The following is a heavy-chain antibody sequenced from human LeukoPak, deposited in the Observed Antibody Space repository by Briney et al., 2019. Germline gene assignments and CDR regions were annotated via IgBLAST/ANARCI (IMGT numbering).Heavy chain of an antibody. CDR3: VRGRYSSGWFKDKNWFDP. J-gene: IGHJ5*02. CDR2: IYHSGTT. CDR1: GVAISRGGYA. V-gene: IGHV4-30-4*07. D-gene: IGHD6-19*01. Sequence: PSETLSLTCAVSGVAISRGGYAWHWIRQPPGKGLEWIAYIYHSGTTYYNPSLKSRATISVDTSKNQFSLKLSSVTAADTAVYYCVRGRYSSGWFKDKNWFDPWGQGIPVTVSS.